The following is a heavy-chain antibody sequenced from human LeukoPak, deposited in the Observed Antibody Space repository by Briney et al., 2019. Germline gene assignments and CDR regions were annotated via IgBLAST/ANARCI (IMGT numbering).Heavy chain of an antibody. V-gene: IGHV4-39*01. D-gene: IGHD1-1*01. J-gene: IGHJ4*02. CDR2: IYYSGGT. CDR1: GGSVSRGSYY. CDR3: ARLGLGERGPQVDY. Sequence: SETLSLTCTVSGGSVSRGSYYWSWIRQPPGKGLEWIGSIYYSGGTYYNPSLKSRVTISVDTSKNQFSLKLSSVTAADTAVYYCARLGLGERGPQVDYWGQGTLVTVSS.